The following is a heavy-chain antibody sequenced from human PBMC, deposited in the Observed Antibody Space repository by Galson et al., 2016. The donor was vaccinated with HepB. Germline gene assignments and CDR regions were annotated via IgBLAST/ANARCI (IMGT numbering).Heavy chain of an antibody. CDR3: ARVPPATWYGYFDS. CDR1: GDSISSGGYS. CDR2: IYHSGRA. V-gene: IGHV4-30-2*01. J-gene: IGHJ4*02. D-gene: IGHD6-13*01. Sequence: TLSLTCAVSGDSISSGGYSWSWIRQPPGKGLEWIGYIYHSGRANYNPSLKSRVTMSVDKSKNHFSLNLNSVTAADTAVYYCARVPPATWYGYFDSWGPGTLVTVSS.